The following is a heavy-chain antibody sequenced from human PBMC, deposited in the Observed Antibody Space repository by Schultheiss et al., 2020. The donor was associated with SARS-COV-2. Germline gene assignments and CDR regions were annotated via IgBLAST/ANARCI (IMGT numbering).Heavy chain of an antibody. V-gene: IGHV3-30*18. Sequence: GGSLRLSCAASGFTFSSYGMHWVRQAPGKGLEWVAVISYDGGNEYYADSVKGRFTISRDNSKNTLYLQMDSLRAEDTAVYYCAKGYASTVWGQGALVTVSS. D-gene: IGHD2-15*01. CDR1: GFTFSSYG. CDR2: ISYDGGNE. CDR3: AKGYASTV. J-gene: IGHJ4*02.